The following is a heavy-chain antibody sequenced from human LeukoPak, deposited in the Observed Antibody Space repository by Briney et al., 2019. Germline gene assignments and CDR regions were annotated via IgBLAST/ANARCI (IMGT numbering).Heavy chain of an antibody. CDR1: RFAFGSYG. J-gene: IGHJ3*02. CDR3: AKRNDIVGTTIKGNAFDI. V-gene: IGHV3-23*01. Sequence: GGSLRFSCAASRFAFGSYGMIWVPQAPGMGREWVTAPSHSGASTYYADSVKGRFTISRANTTNTVYLRMNNLRDEDTAVYYCAKRNDIVGTTIKGNAFDIWGQGTMVTVSS. CDR2: PSHSGAST. D-gene: IGHD1-26*01.